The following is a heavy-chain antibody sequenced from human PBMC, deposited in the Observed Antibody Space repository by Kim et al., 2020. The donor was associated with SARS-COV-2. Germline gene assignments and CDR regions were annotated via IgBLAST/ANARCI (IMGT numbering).Heavy chain of an antibody. Sequence: GGSLRLSCVASGFTFTSYAMNWVRQAPGKGLEWVSGISGGGGSTYYADSVRGRFTISRDSSKNTLYLQMNSLRAEDTAVYYCATELRMTRKTGGGDFFDYWGPGTPVSVSS. CDR2: ISGGGGST. D-gene: IGHD3-16*01. V-gene: IGHV3-23*01. CDR1: GFTFTSYA. J-gene: IGHJ4*02. CDR3: ATELRMTRKTGGGDFFDY.